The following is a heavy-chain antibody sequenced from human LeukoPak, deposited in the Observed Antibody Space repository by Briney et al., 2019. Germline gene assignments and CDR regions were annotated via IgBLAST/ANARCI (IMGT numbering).Heavy chain of an antibody. V-gene: IGHV1-18*01. CDR2: ISAYNGNT. CDR3: ARDGGLTTRNDY. D-gene: IGHD4-17*01. J-gene: IGHJ4*02. CDR1: GGTFSGYA. Sequence: ASVKVSCKASGGTFSGYAISWVRQAPGQGLEWMGWISAYNGNTNYAQNLQGRVTMTTDTSTNTAYMELRSLRSDDTAVYYCARDGGLTTRNDYWGQGTLVTVSS.